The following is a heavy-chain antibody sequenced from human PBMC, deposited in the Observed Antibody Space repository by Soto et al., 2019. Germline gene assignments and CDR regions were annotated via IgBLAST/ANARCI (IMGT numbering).Heavy chain of an antibody. J-gene: IGHJ4*02. CDR3: ARVYDSSGYFFDD. Sequence: SETLSLTCAVSGGSISSGGYSWSWIRQPPGKGLEWIGYMYHSGSTYYNPSLKSRVTISIDTSKSQFSLKLTSVTAADTAVYYCARVYDSSGYFFDDWGQGSLVTGSS. CDR2: MYHSGST. CDR1: GGSISSGGYS. V-gene: IGHV4-30-2*05. D-gene: IGHD3-22*01.